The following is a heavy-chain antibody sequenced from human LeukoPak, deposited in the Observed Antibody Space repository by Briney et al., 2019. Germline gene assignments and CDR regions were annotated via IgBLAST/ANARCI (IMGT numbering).Heavy chain of an antibody. V-gene: IGHV4-34*01. CDR3: ARLTNYGASSVAFDV. CDR1: GGSFSGYY. J-gene: IGHJ3*01. CDR2: INHSGST. Sequence: SETLSLTCAVYGGSFSGYYWSWIRQPPGKGLEWIGEINHSGSTNYNPSLKSRVTISVDTSKNQFSLKLSSVTAADSAVYYCARLTNYGASSVAFDVWGQGTVVTVSS. D-gene: IGHD4-23*01.